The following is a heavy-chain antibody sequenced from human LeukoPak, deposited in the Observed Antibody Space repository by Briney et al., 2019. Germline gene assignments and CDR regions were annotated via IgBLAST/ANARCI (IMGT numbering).Heavy chain of an antibody. CDR2: IYYSGNT. CDR1: GGSISSYY. D-gene: IGHD6-13*01. J-gene: IGHJ6*02. CDR3: ARVRAAAPYYYYGMDV. Sequence: SETLSLTCTVSGGSISSYYWSWIRQPPGKGLEWIGYIYYSGNTNYNPSLKSRVTISVDTSKNQFSLKLSSVTAADTAVYYCARVRAAAPYYYYGMDVWGQGTTVTVSS. V-gene: IGHV4-59*08.